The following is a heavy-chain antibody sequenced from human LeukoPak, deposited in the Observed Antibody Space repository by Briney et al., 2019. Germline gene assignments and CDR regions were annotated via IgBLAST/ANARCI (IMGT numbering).Heavy chain of an antibody. CDR1: GGTFSSYA. J-gene: IGHJ4*02. V-gene: IGHV1-69*13. CDR3: ASFLRGYYDSSGKGLDY. CDR2: IIPIFGTA. D-gene: IGHD3-22*01. Sequence: SVKVSCKASGGTFSSYAISWVRQAPGQGLEWMGGIIPIFGTANYAQKFQGRVTITADESTSTAYMELSSLRSEDTAVYYCASFLRGYYDSSGKGLDYWGQGTLVTVSS.